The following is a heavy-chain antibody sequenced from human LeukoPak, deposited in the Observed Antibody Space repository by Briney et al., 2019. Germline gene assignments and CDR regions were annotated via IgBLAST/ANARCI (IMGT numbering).Heavy chain of an antibody. CDR3: ASGERGYSYATGYWFDP. Sequence: GASVKVSCKASGYTFTGYYMHWVRQAPGQGLEWMGWINPNSGDTNYTQKLQGRVTMTGDTSISTAYMELSRLRSDDTAVYYCASGERGYSYATGYWFDPWGQGTLVTVSS. J-gene: IGHJ5*02. CDR2: INPNSGDT. CDR1: GYTFTGYY. V-gene: IGHV1-2*02. D-gene: IGHD5-18*01.